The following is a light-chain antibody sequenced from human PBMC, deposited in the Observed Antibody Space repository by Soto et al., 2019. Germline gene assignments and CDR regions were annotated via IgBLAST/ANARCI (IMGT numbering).Light chain of an antibody. V-gene: IGKV1-5*03. CDR2: KAS. Sequence: IQFAEAASSLSAFFGGRVTITCRAGQSISNWLAWYQQKPGKAPKLLIYKASNLESGVPSRFSGSGSETDFTLTISGLEPEDFATYYCQQYDSSPGTFGQGTKVDIK. J-gene: IGKJ1*01. CDR3: QQYDSSPGT. CDR1: QSISNW.